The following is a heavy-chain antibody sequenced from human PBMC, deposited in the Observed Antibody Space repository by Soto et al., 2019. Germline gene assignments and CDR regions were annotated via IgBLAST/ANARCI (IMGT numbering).Heavy chain of an antibody. V-gene: IGHV4-34*01. CDR2: INHSGST. CDR1: GGSFSGYY. J-gene: IGHJ5*02. D-gene: IGHD6-13*01. Sequence: QVQLQQWGAGLLKPSETLSLTCAVYGGSFSGYYWSWIRQPPGKGLEWIGEINHSGSTNYNPSLKGRVTISVDTSKNQFSLKLSSVTAADTAVYYCASVFAIITAAGWFDPWGQGTLVTVSS. CDR3: ASVFAIITAAGWFDP.